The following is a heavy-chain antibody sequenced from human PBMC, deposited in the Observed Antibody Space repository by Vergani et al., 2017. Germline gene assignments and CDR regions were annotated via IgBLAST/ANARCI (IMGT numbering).Heavy chain of an antibody. D-gene: IGHD2-15*01. CDR3: AKEGYCSGGSCYRTLDY. CDR2: ISGSGGST. V-gene: IGHV3-23*01. Sequence: EVQLLESGGGLVQPGGSLRLSCAASGFTFSSYAMSWVRQAPGKGLEWVSAISGSGGSTYYADSVKGRFTISRDNSKNTLYLQMISLRAEDTAVYYCAKEGYCSGGSCYRTLDYWGQGTLVTVSS. J-gene: IGHJ4*02. CDR1: GFTFSSYA.